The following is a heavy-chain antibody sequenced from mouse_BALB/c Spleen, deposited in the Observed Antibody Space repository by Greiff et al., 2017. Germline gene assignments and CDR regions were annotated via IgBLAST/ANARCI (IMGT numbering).Heavy chain of an antibody. CDR3: TPRLPPGGGFDY. Sequence: DVKLQESGGGLVQPGGSMKLSCVASGFTFSNYWMNWVRQSPEKGLEWVAEIRLKSNNYATHYAESVKGRFTISRDDSKSSVYLQMNNLRAEDTGIYYCTPRLPPGGGFDYWGQGTTLTVSS. CDR1: GFTFSNYW. CDR2: IRLKSNNYAT. D-gene: IGHD2-1*01. V-gene: IGHV6-6*02. J-gene: IGHJ2*01.